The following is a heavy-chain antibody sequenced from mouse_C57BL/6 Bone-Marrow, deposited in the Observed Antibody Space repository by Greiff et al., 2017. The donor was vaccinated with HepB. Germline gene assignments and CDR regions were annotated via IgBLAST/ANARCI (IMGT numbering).Heavy chain of an antibody. CDR3: ALRRGGGLYYYALDY. J-gene: IGHJ4*01. Sequence: VQLQQPGAELVKPGASVKMSCKASGYTFTSYWITWVKQRPGQGLEWIGDIYPGSGSTNYNEKFKSKATLTVDTSSSTAYMQLSSLTSEDSAVYCCALRRGGGLYYYALDYWGQGTSVTVSS. CDR1: GYTFTSYW. CDR2: IYPGSGST. V-gene: IGHV1-55*01. D-gene: IGHD2-12*01.